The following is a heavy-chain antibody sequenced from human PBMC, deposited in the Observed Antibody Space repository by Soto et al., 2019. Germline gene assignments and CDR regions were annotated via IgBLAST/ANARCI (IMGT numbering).Heavy chain of an antibody. CDR1: GFTFSSYG. J-gene: IGHJ5*02. D-gene: IGHD6-13*01. CDR2: IWYDGSNK. CDR3: ARDEGIAAALTNLNWFDP. Sequence: GGSLRLSCAASGFTFSSYGMHWVRQAPGKGLEWVAVIWYDGSNKYYADSVKARFTISRDNSKNTLYLQMNSLRAEDTAVYYCARDEGIAAALTNLNWFDPWGQGTLVTVSS. V-gene: IGHV3-33*01.